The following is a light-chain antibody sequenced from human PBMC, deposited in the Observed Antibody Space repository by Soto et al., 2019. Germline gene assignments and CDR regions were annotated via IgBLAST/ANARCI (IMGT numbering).Light chain of an antibody. CDR2: DAS. V-gene: IGKV1-9*01. J-gene: IGKJ3*01. CDR3: QQLNSYHPDST. CDR1: QGISSY. Sequence: QLTQSPSSLSASVGDRVTITCRASQGISSYLAWYQQKPGKAPKLLIYDASTLQSEVPSRFSGSGSGTDFTLTISSLQPEDFATYYCQQLNSYHPDSTFGPGTKVDIK.